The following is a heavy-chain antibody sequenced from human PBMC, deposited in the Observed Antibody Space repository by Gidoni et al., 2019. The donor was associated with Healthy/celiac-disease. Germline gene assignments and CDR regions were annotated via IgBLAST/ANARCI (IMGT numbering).Heavy chain of an antibody. Sequence: EVQLVESGGGLVQPGGSLRLSCAASGFTFSSYSMNWVRQAPGKGLEWVSYISSSSSTIYYADSVKGRFTISRDNAKNSLYLQMNSLRAEDTAVYYCARWGSGYYFDYWGQGTPVTVSS. CDR3: ARWGSGYYFDY. CDR1: GFTFSSYS. V-gene: IGHV3-48*01. J-gene: IGHJ4*02. D-gene: IGHD3-22*01. CDR2: ISSSSSTI.